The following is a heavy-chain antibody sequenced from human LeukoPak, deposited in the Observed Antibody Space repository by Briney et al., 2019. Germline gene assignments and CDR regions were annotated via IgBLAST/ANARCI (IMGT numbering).Heavy chain of an antibody. Sequence: PGGSLRLSCAASGFTFSSYGMHWVRQAPGKGLEWVAFISYDGSNKYYPDSVKGQFTISRDNSTNTPYLQMNSLRAEDTAVYYCAKDLSNWNDVTTPDYWGQGTLVTVSS. CDR1: GFTFSSYG. J-gene: IGHJ4*02. V-gene: IGHV3-30*18. CDR3: AKDLSNWNDVTTPDY. D-gene: IGHD1-1*01. CDR2: ISYDGSNK.